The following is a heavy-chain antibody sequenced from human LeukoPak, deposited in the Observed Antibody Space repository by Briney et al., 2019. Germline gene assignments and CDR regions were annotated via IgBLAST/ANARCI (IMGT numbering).Heavy chain of an antibody. Sequence: GGSLRLSCAASGFPFSSHAMNWVRQAPGGGLEWVSVISGSGGSPYYADSVKGRFTISRDNSKNTLYLQMNSLRAEDTAVYYCAKGSGYDTDFDYWGQGTLVTVSS. D-gene: IGHD3-9*01. V-gene: IGHV3-23*01. J-gene: IGHJ4*02. CDR3: AKGSGYDTDFDY. CDR1: GFPFSSHA. CDR2: ISGSGGSP.